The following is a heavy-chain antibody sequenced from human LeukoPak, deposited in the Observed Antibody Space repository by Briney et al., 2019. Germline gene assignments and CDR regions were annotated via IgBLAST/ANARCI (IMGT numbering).Heavy chain of an antibody. CDR1: GDSVSSNSAA. CDR3: AFSAAIRYYYGMDV. Sequence: SQTLSLTCAISGDSVSSNSAAWNWIRQSPSRGLECLGRTYYRSKWYNDYAVSVKSRITINPDTSKNQFSLQLNSVTPEDTAVYYCAFSAAIRYYYGMDVWGQGTTVTVSS. CDR2: TYYRSKWYN. J-gene: IGHJ6*02. V-gene: IGHV6-1*01. D-gene: IGHD2-2*02.